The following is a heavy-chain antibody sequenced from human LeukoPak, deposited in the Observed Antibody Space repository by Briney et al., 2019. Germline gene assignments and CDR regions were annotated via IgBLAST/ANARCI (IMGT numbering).Heavy chain of an antibody. CDR3: AAVWFGELLSSNY. J-gene: IGHJ4*02. CDR2: ISGSGGST. CDR1: GFTFSSDA. Sequence: PGGSLRLSCAASGFTFSSDAMSWVRQAPGKGLEWVSAISGSGGSTYYADSVKGRFTISRDNSKNTLYLQMNSVRAEDTAVYYCAAVWFGELLSSNYWGQGTLVTVSS. V-gene: IGHV3-23*01. D-gene: IGHD3-10*01.